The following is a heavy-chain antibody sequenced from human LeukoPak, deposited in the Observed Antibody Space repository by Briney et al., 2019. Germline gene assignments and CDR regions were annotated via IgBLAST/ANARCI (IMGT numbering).Heavy chain of an antibody. D-gene: IGHD5-24*01. J-gene: IGHJ3*02. CDR2: ISSSGSTI. CDR1: GFPFSSYE. CDR3: ASPRGDGYNFGAFDI. V-gene: IGHV3-48*03. Sequence: GGSLRLSCAASGFPFSSYEMNWVRQAPGKGLEWVSYISSSGSTIYYADSVKGRFTISRDNAKNSLYLQMNSLRAEDTAVYYCASPRGDGYNFGAFDIWGQGTMVTVSS.